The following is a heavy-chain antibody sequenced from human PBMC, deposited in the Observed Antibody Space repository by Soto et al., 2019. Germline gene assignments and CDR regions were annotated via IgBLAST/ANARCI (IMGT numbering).Heavy chain of an antibody. CDR1: GFTFSSYS. J-gene: IGHJ5*01. V-gene: IGHV3-48*01. Sequence: EVQLVESGGGLVQPGGSLRLSCAASGFTFSSYSMNWVRQAPGKGLEWVSYISSSSSTIYYADSVKGRFTIAIDNAKNSLDLQMNSLRAEDTAVYYCARHRLEWLVGFWGQGTLVTVSS. D-gene: IGHD6-19*01. CDR2: ISSSSSTI. CDR3: ARHRLEWLVGF.